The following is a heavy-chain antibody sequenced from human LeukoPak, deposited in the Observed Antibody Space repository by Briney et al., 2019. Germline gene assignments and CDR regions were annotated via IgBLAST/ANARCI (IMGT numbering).Heavy chain of an antibody. CDR2: IIPIFGTA. CDR1: GGTFSSYA. D-gene: IGHD5-12*01. V-gene: IGHV1-69*01. Sequence: SVKVSCKASGGTFSSYAISWVRQARGQGLEWMGGIIPIFGTANYAQKFQGRVTITADESTSTAYMELSSLRSEDTAVYYCARAPSEWLRVDNWFDPWGQGTLVTVSS. CDR3: ARAPSEWLRVDNWFDP. J-gene: IGHJ5*02.